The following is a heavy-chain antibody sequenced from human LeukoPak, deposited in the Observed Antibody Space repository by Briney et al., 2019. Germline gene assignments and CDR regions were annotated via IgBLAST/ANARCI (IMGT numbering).Heavy chain of an antibody. CDR2: ITGTGGK. Sequence: GGSLRLSCAVSGFTLTNHGVSWVRQAPGRGLEWVSIITGTGGKYYGDSVKGRFVLSRDNSKNTVYMQMSSLRAEDTATYYCAKDYCRDGNCPFPFLDSWGQGTQVTVSS. V-gene: IGHV3-23*01. J-gene: IGHJ4*02. CDR1: GFTLTNHG. CDR3: AKDYCRDGNCPFPFLDS. D-gene: IGHD2-15*01.